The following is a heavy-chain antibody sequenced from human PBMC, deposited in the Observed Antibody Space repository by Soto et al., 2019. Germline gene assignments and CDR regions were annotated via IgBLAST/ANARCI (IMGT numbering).Heavy chain of an antibody. D-gene: IGHD2-2*01. J-gene: IGHJ5*02. Sequence: QLQLQESGPGLVKPSETLSLTCTVSGGSISSSSYYWGWIRQPPGKGLEWIGSIYYSGSTYYNPSLKSRVTISVDTSKNQFSLKLSSVTAADTAVYYCARHDGDIVVVPAARVNPLCLACWFDPWGQGTLVTVSS. CDR3: ARHDGDIVVVPAARVNPLCLACWFDP. V-gene: IGHV4-39*01. CDR2: IYYSGST. CDR1: GGSISSSSYY.